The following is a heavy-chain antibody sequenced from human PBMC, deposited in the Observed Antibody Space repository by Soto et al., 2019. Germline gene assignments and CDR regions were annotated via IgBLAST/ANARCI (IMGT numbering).Heavy chain of an antibody. D-gene: IGHD6-13*01. J-gene: IGHJ4*02. CDR2: IIPILGIA. CDR3: ARDRSIAAAEFDY. V-gene: IGHV1-69*08. Sequence: QVQLVQSGAEVKKPGSSVKVSCKASGGTFSSYTISWVRQAPGQGLEWMGRIIPILGIANYAQKFQGRVTIPADKSTSTAYMELSSLRSEDTAVYYCARDRSIAAAEFDYWGQGTLVTVSS. CDR1: GGTFSSYT.